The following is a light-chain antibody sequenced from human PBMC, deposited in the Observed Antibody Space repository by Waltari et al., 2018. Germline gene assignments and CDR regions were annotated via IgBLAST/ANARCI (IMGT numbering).Light chain of an antibody. CDR2: DAS. V-gene: IGKV3-11*01. J-gene: IGKJ1*01. CDR3: QQRSKRPS. Sequence: EIVLTQSPATLSLSPGERATLSCRASQSVSSYLTWYHQKPGQAPRLLIYDASNRATGIPARFSGSGSGTDFTLIISSLEPEDSAIYYCQQRSKRPSFGQGTKVEIK. CDR1: QSVSSY.